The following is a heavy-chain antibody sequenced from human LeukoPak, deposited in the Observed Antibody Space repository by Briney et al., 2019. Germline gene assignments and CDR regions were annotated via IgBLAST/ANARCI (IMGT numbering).Heavy chain of an antibody. CDR3: AREGGSAASEVF. V-gene: IGHV4-38-2*02. J-gene: IGHJ4*02. D-gene: IGHD2-15*01. CDR1: GYSISSGYF. CDR2: MFYNRNS. Sequence: SETLSLTCSVSGYSISSGYFWGWIRQPPGKGLEWIDSMFYNRNSYYNPSLKSRVTISIDTSKNQFSLKLSSVTAADTAVYYCAREGGSAASEVFWGQGTLVTVSS.